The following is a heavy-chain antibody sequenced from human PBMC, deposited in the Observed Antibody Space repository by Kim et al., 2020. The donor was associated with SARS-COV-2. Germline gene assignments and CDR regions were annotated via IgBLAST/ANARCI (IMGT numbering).Heavy chain of an antibody. V-gene: IGHV5-51*01. CDR2: IYPGDSDT. D-gene: IGHD3-22*01. Sequence: GESLKISCKGSGYSFTSYWIGWVRQMPGKGLEWMGIIYPGDSDTRYSPSFQGQVTLSADKSISTAYLQWSSLKASDTAMYYCARRHYYDSSGYYSNDAFDTWGQGTMVTVSS. CDR3: ARRHYYDSSGYYSNDAFDT. CDR1: GYSFTSYW. J-gene: IGHJ3*02.